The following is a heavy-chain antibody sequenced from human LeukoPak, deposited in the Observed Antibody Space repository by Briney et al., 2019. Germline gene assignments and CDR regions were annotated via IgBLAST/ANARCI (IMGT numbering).Heavy chain of an antibody. V-gene: IGHV3-23*01. CDR1: GFTFSSYG. Sequence: PGGSLRLSCGASGFTFSSYGMSWVRQAPGKGLEWVSAIRGSGDSTYYADSVKGRFTISRDNSKNTLYLQMNSLRADDTAVYYCARGGYYNILTGFRSRFLGFDYWGQGTLVTVSS. CDR2: IRGSGDST. CDR3: ARGGYYNILTGFRSRFLGFDY. J-gene: IGHJ4*02. D-gene: IGHD3-9*01.